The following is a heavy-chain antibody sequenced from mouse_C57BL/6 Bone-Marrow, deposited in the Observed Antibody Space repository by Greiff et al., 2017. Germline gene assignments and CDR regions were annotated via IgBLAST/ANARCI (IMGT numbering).Heavy chain of an antibody. CDR3: ARSYGCDGAWFAY. J-gene: IGHJ3*01. CDR1: GYTFTSYW. CDR2: INPSSGNT. Sequence: QVQLKEPGAELAKPGASVKLSCKASGYTFTSYWMHWVKQRPGQGLEWIGYINPSSGNTKYNQKFKNKATLTVDKSSSTAYMKLSSLTYEDSAVYYCARSYGCDGAWFAYWGQGTLVTVSA. D-gene: IGHD2-2*01. V-gene: IGHV1-7*01.